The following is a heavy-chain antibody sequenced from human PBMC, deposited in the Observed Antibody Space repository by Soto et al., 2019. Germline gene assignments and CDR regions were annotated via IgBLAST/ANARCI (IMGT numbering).Heavy chain of an antibody. J-gene: IGHJ4*02. V-gene: IGHV1-46*04. CDR2: INPSGGST. D-gene: IGHD3-9*01. Sequence: ASVKVSCKAYGYTFTSYYMHWLRHTPGQGLEWMGIINPSGGSTRYAQKLQGRVTMTRDTSTSTVYMELSSLGSEDTAVCYCARDQRALRYFDWPFDYWGQGTLVTVSS. CDR3: ARDQRALRYFDWPFDY. CDR1: GYTFTSYY.